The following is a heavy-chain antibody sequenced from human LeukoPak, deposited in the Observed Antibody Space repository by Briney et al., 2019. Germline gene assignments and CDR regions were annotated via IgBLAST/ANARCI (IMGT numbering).Heavy chain of an antibody. D-gene: IGHD2-21*02. J-gene: IGHJ4*02. CDR2: IYNSGST. Sequence: PSETLSLTCTVSGGSIRNYYWSWIRQPPGKGLEWIGCIYNSGSTNYNPSLKSRVTISADTSKNQFSLRLTSVTAADTGVYYCARHYSPDFCADDCYTFDYWGQGTLVTVSS. CDR3: ARHYSPDFCADDCYTFDY. V-gene: IGHV4-59*08. CDR1: GGSIRNYY.